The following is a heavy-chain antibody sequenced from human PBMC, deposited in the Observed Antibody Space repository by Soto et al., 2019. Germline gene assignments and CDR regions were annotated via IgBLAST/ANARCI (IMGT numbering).Heavy chain of an antibody. CDR2: VFHSGFT. J-gene: IGHJ6*02. Sequence: QVQLQESGPGLVKPSGTLSLTCAVSGDSISNSYWWSWVRQPPGKGLEWIGEVFHSGFTNYNPSLKSRDTMSVYKSNNQFAVKVYSVTAADTAVYCCARGGEIAVGGSNYYYAMDVSCQGSTVTVFS. V-gene: IGHV4-4*01. CDR1: GDSISNSYW. CDR3: ARGGEIAVGGSNYYYAMDV. D-gene: IGHD2-15*01.